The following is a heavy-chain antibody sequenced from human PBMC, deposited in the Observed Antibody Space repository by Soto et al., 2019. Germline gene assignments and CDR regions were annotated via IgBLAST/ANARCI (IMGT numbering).Heavy chain of an antibody. Sequence: QLQLQESGPGLVKPSETLSLTCTVSGGSISSSSYYWGWIRQPPGKGLEWIGSIYYSGSTYYNPSLKSRVTISVDTSKNQFSLKLGSVTAADTAVYYCARRDCTNGVCYTYYFDYWGQGTLVTVSS. CDR2: IYYSGST. CDR3: ARRDCTNGVCYTYYFDY. J-gene: IGHJ4*02. V-gene: IGHV4-39*01. D-gene: IGHD2-8*01. CDR1: GGSISSSSYY.